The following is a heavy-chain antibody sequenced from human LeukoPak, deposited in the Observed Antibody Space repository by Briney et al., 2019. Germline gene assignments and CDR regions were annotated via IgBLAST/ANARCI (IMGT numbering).Heavy chain of an antibody. CDR3: ARVNYDSSGYYHFDY. V-gene: IGHV3-13*01. J-gene: IGHJ4*02. CDR1: GFPFSSYD. CDR2: IGTAGDT. D-gene: IGHD3-22*01. Sequence: GGSLRLSCAASGFPFSSYDMHWVRQATGKGLEWVSAIGTAGDTYYPGSVKGRFTISRENAKNSLYLQMNSLRAGDTAVYYCARVNYDSSGYYHFDYWGQGTLVTVSS.